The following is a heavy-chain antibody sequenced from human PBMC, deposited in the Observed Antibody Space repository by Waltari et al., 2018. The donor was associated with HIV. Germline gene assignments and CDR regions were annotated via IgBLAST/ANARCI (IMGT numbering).Heavy chain of an antibody. CDR2: IKSKTDGGST. V-gene: IGHV3-15*01. CDR1: GFTFSNAW. Sequence: EVQLVESGGGLVKPGGSLRLSCAASGFTFSNAWMSWVRQAPGQGLEWVGRIKSKTDGGSTDYAAPVKGRFTITTDDSKNTLYLQMNSLKTEDTAVYYCTTDSRHYDFWSGYSYYYYGMDVWGQGTTFTVSS. J-gene: IGHJ6*02. D-gene: IGHD3-3*01. CDR3: TTDSRHYDFWSGYSYYYYGMDV.